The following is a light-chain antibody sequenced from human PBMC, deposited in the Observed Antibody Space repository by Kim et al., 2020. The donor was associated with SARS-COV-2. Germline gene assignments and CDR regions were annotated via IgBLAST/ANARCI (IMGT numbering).Light chain of an antibody. CDR1: QSVSSSH. CDR3: QHYGTSHPLT. J-gene: IGKJ4*01. CDR2: GAS. Sequence: EIVLTQSPGTLSLSPGERATLSCRASQSVSSSHLAWYQQKPGQAPRLLIYGASSRATGIPDRFSGSGSGTDFTLTISRLEPEDFAGYYCQHYGTSHPLTFGGGTKLEIK. V-gene: IGKV3-20*01.